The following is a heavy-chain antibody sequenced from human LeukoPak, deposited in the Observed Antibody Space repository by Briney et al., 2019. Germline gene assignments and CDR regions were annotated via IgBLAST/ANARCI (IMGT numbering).Heavy chain of an antibody. CDR2: ISAYNGNT. Sequence: ASVKVSCKASGYTFTSYGISWVRQAPGQGLEWMGWISAYNGNTNYTQKLQGRVTMTTDTSTSTAYMELRSLRSDDTAVYYCARVEFLEWLLTYMDVWGKGTTVTVSS. CDR1: GYTFTSYG. J-gene: IGHJ6*03. V-gene: IGHV1-18*01. D-gene: IGHD3-3*02. CDR3: ARVEFLEWLLTYMDV.